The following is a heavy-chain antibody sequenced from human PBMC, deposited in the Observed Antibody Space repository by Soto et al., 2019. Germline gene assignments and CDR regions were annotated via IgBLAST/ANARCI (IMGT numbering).Heavy chain of an antibody. V-gene: IGHV4-30-2*01. D-gene: IGHD2-21*02. J-gene: IGHJ4*02. CDR3: ARGPDCGGDCDSYYLGA. CDR1: GGSISSGRYS. Sequence: QLQLQESGSGLVKNSQTLSLTCAVSGGSISSGRYSRSWIRQPPGRGLEWLGYSYHSGSTYYNPFIKRRVTISLDRSKNQFSLKLSSVAAADTAVYYCARGPDCGGDCDSYYLGAWGQGTLVTVSS. CDR2: SYHSGST.